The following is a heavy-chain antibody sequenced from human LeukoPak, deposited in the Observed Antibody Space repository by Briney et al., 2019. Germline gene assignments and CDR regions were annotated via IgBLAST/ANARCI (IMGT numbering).Heavy chain of an antibody. D-gene: IGHD3-10*01. V-gene: IGHV4-39*01. CDR3: ARGRDAPGTYYFDY. CDR2: SYYSGST. Sequence: SETLSLTCTVSGGPISSSSYYWVWIRQPPGKGLEWIGSSYYSGSTYYNPSLKSRVTISVDTSKDQFSLNLSSLTAADTAMYYCARGRDAPGTYYFDYWGQGTLVTVSS. J-gene: IGHJ4*02. CDR1: GGPISSSSYY.